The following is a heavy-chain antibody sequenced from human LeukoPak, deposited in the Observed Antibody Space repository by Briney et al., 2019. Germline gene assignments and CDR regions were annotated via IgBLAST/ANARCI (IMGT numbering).Heavy chain of an antibody. CDR2: IKQDGSEK. J-gene: IGHJ4*02. V-gene: IGHV3-7*01. Sequence: GGSLRLSCAASGFTFSSYWMSWVRQAPGKGLEWVANIKQDGSEKYYVDSVKGRFTISRDNAKNSLYLQMNSLRAEDTAVYYCARVQYSYGSGYFDYWGQGTLVTVSS. CDR3: ARVQYSYGSGYFDY. D-gene: IGHD5-18*01. CDR1: GFTFSSYW.